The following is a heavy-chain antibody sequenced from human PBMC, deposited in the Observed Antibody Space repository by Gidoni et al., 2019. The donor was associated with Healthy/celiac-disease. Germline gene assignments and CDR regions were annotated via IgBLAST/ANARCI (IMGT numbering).Heavy chain of an antibody. CDR3: AREERLRDYYYGMDV. J-gene: IGHJ6*02. V-gene: IGHV3-30-3*01. Sequence: QVQLVESGGGVVQPGRSLRLSCAASGFTFSSYAMHWVRQAPGKGLEWVAVISYDGSNKYYADSVKGRFTISRDNSKNTLYLQMNSLRAEDTAVYYCAREERLRDYYYGMDVWGQGTTVTVSS. CDR1: GFTFSSYA. CDR2: ISYDGSNK. D-gene: IGHD1-26*01.